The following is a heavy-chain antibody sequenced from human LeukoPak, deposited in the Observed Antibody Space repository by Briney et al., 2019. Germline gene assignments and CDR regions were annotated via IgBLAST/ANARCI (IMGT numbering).Heavy chain of an antibody. CDR2: IIPIFGTA. J-gene: IGHJ6*03. D-gene: IGHD3-22*01. Sequence: EASVKVSCKASGYTFTGYYMHWVRQAPGQGLEWMGGIIPIFGTANYAQKFQGRVTITADKSTSTAYMELSSLRSEDTAVYYCARGVSGYDSSGYYSYYYYYYMDVWGKGTTVTVSS. CDR3: ARGVSGYDSSGYYSYYYYYYMDV. V-gene: IGHV1-69*06. CDR1: GYTFTGYY.